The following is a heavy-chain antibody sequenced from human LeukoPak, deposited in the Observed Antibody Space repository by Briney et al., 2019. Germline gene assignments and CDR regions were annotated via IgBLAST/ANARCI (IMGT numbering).Heavy chain of an antibody. V-gene: IGHV5-51*01. CDR3: ARHVSSSRVAYDV. CDR1: GYSFLSYW. D-gene: IGHD2-2*01. CDR2: RNPADSDT. J-gene: IGHJ3*01. Sequence: PGESLKISCKGSGYSFLSYWIGWVRQMPGKGLEWIGLRNPADSDTRYSPSFQGQVTISVDKSISTAYLQWSSLKASDTAIYYCARHVSSSRVAYDVWGQGTMVTVSS.